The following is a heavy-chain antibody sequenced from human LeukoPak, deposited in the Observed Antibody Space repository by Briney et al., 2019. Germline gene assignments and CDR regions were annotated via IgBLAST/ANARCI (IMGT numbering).Heavy chain of an antibody. CDR2: INPNSGGT. J-gene: IGHJ4*02. CDR3: ARDRYLYCSGGSCYWFDC. CDR1: GYTFTGYY. D-gene: IGHD2-15*01. Sequence: GASVKVSCKASGYTFTGYYMHWVRQAPGQGLEWMGRINPNSGGTNYAQKFQGRVTMTRDTSISTAYMELSRLRSDDTAVYYCARDRYLYCSGGSCYWFDCWGQGTLVTVSS. V-gene: IGHV1-2*06.